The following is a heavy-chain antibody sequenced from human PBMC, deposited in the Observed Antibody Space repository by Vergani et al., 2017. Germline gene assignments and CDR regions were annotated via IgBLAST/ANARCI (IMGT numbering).Heavy chain of an antibody. CDR1: GYTFTSYD. Sequence: QVQLVQSGAEVKKPGASVKVSCKASGYTFTSYDINWVRQATGQGLEWMGWMNPNSGNTGYAQKFQGRVTMTRNTSISTAYMELRSLRSEDTAGYYCAGDFYDLWGGYCGGGGDYWGQGTLVTVSS. D-gene: IGHD3-3*01. V-gene: IGHV1-8*02. CDR3: AGDFYDLWGGYCGGGGDY. J-gene: IGHJ4*02. CDR2: MNPNSGNT.